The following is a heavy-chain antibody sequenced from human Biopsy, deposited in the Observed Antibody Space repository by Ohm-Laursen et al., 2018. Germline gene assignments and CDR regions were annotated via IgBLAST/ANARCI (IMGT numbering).Heavy chain of an antibody. CDR1: GGSFSDYG. V-gene: IGHV1-69*06. Sequence: GASVKVSFKASGGSFSDYGLSWVRQAPGRGLEWMGRVIPISNTANYAQNFQDRLTITADRSTNTAYMELNSLRSEDTAVYFCATLTEDYGASPDSWGQGTLVVVSS. CDR3: ATLTEDYGASPDS. CDR2: VIPISNTA. J-gene: IGHJ4*02. D-gene: IGHD4-17*01.